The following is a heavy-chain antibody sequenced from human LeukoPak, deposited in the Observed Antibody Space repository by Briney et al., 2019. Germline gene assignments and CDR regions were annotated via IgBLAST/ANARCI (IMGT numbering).Heavy chain of an antibody. CDR1: GFTFSNAW. D-gene: IGHD1-26*01. V-gene: IGHV3-33*08. J-gene: IGHJ4*02. CDR2: IWYDGSNK. Sequence: PGGSLRLSCAASGFTFSNAWMSWVRQAPGKGLEWVAVIWYDGSNKYYADSVKGRFTISRDNSKNTLYLQMNSLRAEDTAVYYCARESGFDYWGQGTLVTVSS. CDR3: ARESGFDY.